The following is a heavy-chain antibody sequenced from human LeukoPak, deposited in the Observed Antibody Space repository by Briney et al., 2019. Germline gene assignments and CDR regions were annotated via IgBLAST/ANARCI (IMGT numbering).Heavy chain of an antibody. J-gene: IGHJ4*02. Sequence: GGSLRLSCAASGFTFSNAWMSWVRQAPGKGLEWVGRIKSKSEGGTTDYAAPVKGRFSISRDDSKNALSLQMNSLKTEDTAVYYCTTLGGSDYWGQGTLVTVSS. D-gene: IGHD3-16*01. V-gene: IGHV3-15*01. CDR3: TTLGGSDY. CDR2: IKSKSEGGTT. CDR1: GFTFSNAW.